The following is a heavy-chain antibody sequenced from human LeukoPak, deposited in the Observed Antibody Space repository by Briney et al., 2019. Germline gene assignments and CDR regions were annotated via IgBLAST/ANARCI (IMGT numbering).Heavy chain of an antibody. Sequence: GGSLRLSCAASGFAFGNFWMSWVRQTPGKGLESVANIKEDGSAKEYVDSVKGRFTISRDNAKNSLYLQMNSLRADDTALYYGARERREGLWFGELFRFHYCGLDVWGQGTTVIVSS. CDR3: ARERREGLWFGELFRFHYCGLDV. J-gene: IGHJ6*02. CDR1: GFAFGNFW. D-gene: IGHD3-10*01. CDR2: IKEDGSAK. V-gene: IGHV3-7*01.